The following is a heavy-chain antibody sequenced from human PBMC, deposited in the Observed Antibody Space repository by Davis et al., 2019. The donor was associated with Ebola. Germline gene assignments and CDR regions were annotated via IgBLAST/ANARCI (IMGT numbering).Heavy chain of an antibody. V-gene: IGHV3-73*01. CDR2: IRSKANSYAT. Sequence: GGSLRLSCAASGFTFSGSAMHWVRQASGKGLEWVGRIRSKANSYATAYAASVKGRFTISRDNSQNNVYLQMTSLRVEDTAVYYCVKEGTTTIWVDSDNWGQGTLVTVAS. D-gene: IGHD1-26*01. CDR1: GFTFSGSA. J-gene: IGHJ4*02. CDR3: VKEGTTTIWVDSDN.